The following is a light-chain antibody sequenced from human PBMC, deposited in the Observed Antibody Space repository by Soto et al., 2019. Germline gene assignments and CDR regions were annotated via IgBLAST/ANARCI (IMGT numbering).Light chain of an antibody. Sequence: IAMTQSPSSLSASRGDRVSLTFLARHDTSDYLNWYQQKPVKPPKLLIYDASNLQTGVPSTFSGSGPGTDITFTISSLQPEDIGTYYCHQHDNFSPTFGPGTKADI. CDR1: HDTSDY. J-gene: IGKJ3*01. CDR2: DAS. CDR3: HQHDNFSPT. V-gene: IGKV1-33*01.